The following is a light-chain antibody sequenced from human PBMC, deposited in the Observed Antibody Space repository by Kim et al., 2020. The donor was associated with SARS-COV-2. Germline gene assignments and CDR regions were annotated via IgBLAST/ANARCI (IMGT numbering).Light chain of an antibody. Sequence: PGGKVTLACGSSTGDVTSGHYPYWFQQKPGQAPRTLIHDTDNKHSWAPVRFSGSLLGGKAALTLSGAQPEDEAEYYCLLSYDNVRVFGGGTQLTVL. CDR2: DTD. CDR3: LLSYDNVRV. V-gene: IGLV7-46*01. CDR1: TGDVTSGHY. J-gene: IGLJ2*01.